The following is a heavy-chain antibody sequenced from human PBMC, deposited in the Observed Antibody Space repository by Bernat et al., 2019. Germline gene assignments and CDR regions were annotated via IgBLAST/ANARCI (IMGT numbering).Heavy chain of an antibody. Sequence: EVQLVESGGGLVKPGGSLRLSCAASGFTFSNAWMNWVRQAPGKGLEWVSAISGSGGSTYYADSVKGRFTISRDNSKNTLYLQMNSLRAEDTAVYYCAKDQNYYDSSGYVEGDAFDIWGQGTMVTVSS. CDR3: AKDQNYYDSSGYVEGDAFDI. V-gene: IGHV3-23*04. CDR2: ISGSGGST. CDR1: GFTFSNAW. J-gene: IGHJ3*02. D-gene: IGHD3-22*01.